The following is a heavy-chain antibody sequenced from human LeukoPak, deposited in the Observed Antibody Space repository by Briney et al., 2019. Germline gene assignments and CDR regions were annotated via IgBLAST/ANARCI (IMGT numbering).Heavy chain of an antibody. V-gene: IGHV4-34*01. CDR3: ARRSRYYYGSGSKWGFFDY. CDR1: GGSFSGYY. CDR2: INHSGST. Sequence: PSETLSLTCAVYGGSFSGYYWSWIRQPPGKGLEWIGEINHSGSTNYNPSLKSRVTISVDTSKNQFSLKLSSVTAADTAVYYCARRSRYYYGSGSKWGFFDYWGQGTLVTVSS. D-gene: IGHD3-10*01. J-gene: IGHJ4*02.